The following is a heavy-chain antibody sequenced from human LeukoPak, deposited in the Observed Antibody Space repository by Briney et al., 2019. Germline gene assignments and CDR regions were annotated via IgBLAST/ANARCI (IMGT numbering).Heavy chain of an antibody. CDR1: GVTVSSYD. J-gene: IGHJ4*02. Sequence: VGSRRRSCSASGVTVSSYDMRWGRQATGKGLEWVSAIGTAGDTYYPGSVKGRFTISRENAKNSLYLQMNSLRAGDTAVYYCARADSSSWYGYWGQGTLVTVSS. CDR3: ARADSSSWYGY. CDR2: IGTAGDT. D-gene: IGHD6-13*01. V-gene: IGHV3-13*01.